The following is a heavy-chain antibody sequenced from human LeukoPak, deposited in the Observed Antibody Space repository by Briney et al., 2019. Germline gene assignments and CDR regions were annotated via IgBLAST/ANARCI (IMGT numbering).Heavy chain of an antibody. CDR1: GFTFSSYG. J-gene: IGHJ4*02. V-gene: IGHV3-30*18. Sequence: GGSLRLSRAASGFTFSSYGMHWVRQAPGKGLEWVAVISYDGSNKYYADSVKGRFTISRDNSKNTLYLQMNSLRAEDTAVYYCAKDRGSGSRKLYYFDYWGQGTLVTVSS. CDR3: AKDRGSGSRKLYYFDY. D-gene: IGHD3-10*01. CDR2: ISYDGSNK.